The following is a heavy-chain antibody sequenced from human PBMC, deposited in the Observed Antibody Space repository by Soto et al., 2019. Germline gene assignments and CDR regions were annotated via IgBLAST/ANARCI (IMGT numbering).Heavy chain of an antibody. V-gene: IGHV3-11*05. CDR3: AREPFDI. CDR1: GLTFSDYY. Sequence: GGSLRLSCAASGLTFSDYYMSWVRQAPGKGLEWISYISSSGSYTNYADSVTGRFTISRDNAKNSLYLQMNSLRVEGTAVYYCAREPFDIWGQGTMVTVSS. CDR2: ISSSGSYT. J-gene: IGHJ3*02.